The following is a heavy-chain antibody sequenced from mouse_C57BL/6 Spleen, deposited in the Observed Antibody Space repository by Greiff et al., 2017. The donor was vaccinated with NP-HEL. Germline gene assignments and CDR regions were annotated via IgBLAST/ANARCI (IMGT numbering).Heavy chain of an antibody. J-gene: IGHJ4*01. Sequence: QVQLQQSGPELVKPGASVKISCKASGYAFSSSWMNWVKQRPGKGLEWIGRIYPGDGDTNYNGKFKGKATLTADKSSSTAYMQLSSLTSEDSAVYFCARFPAGGPKYYAMDYWGQGTSVTVSS. D-gene: IGHD3-3*01. CDR3: ARFPAGGPKYYAMDY. V-gene: IGHV1-82*01. CDR2: IYPGDGDT. CDR1: GYAFSSSW.